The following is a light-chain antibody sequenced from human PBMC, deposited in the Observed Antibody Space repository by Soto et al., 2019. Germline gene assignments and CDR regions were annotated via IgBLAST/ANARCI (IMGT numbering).Light chain of an antibody. CDR1: SGDGGVYKF. CDR2: EVS. V-gene: IGLV2-14*01. Sequence: QSALTHPASVSGAPGQTITTSCTGTSGDGGVYKFVSWYQQHPGKAPKLIMYEVSNRPSGVSSRFSGSMSGNTASLTISGLQAEDEADYYCGSYTGTIYVFGTGTKV. J-gene: IGLJ1*01. CDR3: GSYTGTIYV.